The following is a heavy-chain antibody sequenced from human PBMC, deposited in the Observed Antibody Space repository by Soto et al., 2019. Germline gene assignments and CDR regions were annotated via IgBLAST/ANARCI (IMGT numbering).Heavy chain of an antibody. D-gene: IGHD2-15*01. CDR2: IDPSDSYT. J-gene: IGHJ4*02. V-gene: IGHV5-10-1*01. Sequence: PGESLKISCKGSGYSFTTYWILWVRQLPGKGLQWVGRIDPSDSYTNYSPSFQGHVTISADKSIGTAYLQWSSLKASDTAMYYCARCNNYSCPFDFWGQGSLVTVSS. CDR3: ARCNNYSCPFDF. CDR1: GYSFTTYW.